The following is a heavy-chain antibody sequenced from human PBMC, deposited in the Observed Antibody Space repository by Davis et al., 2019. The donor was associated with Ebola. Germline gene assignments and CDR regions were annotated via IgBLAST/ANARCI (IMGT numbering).Heavy chain of an antibody. J-gene: IGHJ4*02. CDR2: MNPNSGNT. V-gene: IGHV1-8*01. D-gene: IGHD5-12*01. CDR3: ARVGSGGYSGYVYYFDY. Sequence: ASVKVSCKASGYTFTSYDINWVRQATGQGLEWMGWMNPNSGNTGYAQKFQGRVTMTRNTSISTAYMELSSLRSEDTAVYYCARVGSGGYSGYVYYFDYWGQGTLVTVSS. CDR1: GYTFTSYD.